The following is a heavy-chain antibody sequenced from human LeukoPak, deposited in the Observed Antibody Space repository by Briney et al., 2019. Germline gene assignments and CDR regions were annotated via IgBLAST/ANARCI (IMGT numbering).Heavy chain of an antibody. Sequence: PGRSLRLSCAASGFIFSSYGMRWVRQAPGKGLEWVAVMSYDGSNINYGDSVKGRFTISRDNSKNTLYLQMNNLRPDDTAVYYCAKVLPGAAAPRSPPDHWGQGTLVTVSS. CDR1: GFIFSSYG. CDR3: AKVLPGAAAPRSPPDH. J-gene: IGHJ4*02. CDR2: MSYDGSNI. V-gene: IGHV3-30*18. D-gene: IGHD6-25*01.